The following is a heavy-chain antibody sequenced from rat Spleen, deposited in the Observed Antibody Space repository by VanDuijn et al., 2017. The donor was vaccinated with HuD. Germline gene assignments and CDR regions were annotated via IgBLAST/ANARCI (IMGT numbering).Heavy chain of an antibody. CDR2: MWTGGST. CDR3: ARVRGTYYFDY. J-gene: IGHJ2*01. D-gene: IGHD5-1*01. CDR1: GFSLTSYN. V-gene: IGHV2-45*01. Sequence: QVQLMESGPGLVQPSETLSLTCTVSGFSLTSYNVHWVRQPPGKGLEWMGVMWTGGSTEYNSEFKSRLSISRDTSKNQVFLKMNSLKTEDTGVYYCARVRGTYYFDYWGQGVMVTVSS.